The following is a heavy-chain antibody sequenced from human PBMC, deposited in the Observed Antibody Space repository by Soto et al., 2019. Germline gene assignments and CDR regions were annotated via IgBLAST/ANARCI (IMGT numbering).Heavy chain of an antibody. CDR3: ARSFGWYAFDQ. CDR2: IHQSGSS. Sequence: QMQLLESGPGLVKPSETLSLTCAVSSASIDNNWNWVRQLPGKGLEGIGGIHQSGSSYKNPSLKSRVTFSVDQSKNQFSLNLSSLTVAEPTVYFCARSFGWYAFDQWGQGTLVTVSS. CDR1: SASIDNN. V-gene: IGHV4-4*02. J-gene: IGHJ4*02. D-gene: IGHD6-19*01.